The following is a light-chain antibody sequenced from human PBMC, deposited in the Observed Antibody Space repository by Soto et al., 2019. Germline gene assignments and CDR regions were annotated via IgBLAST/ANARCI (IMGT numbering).Light chain of an antibody. CDR2: GAS. CDR1: RSVSSY. CDR3: QQYSSSPRT. V-gene: IGKV3-20*01. J-gene: IGKJ4*01. Sequence: EGVLTQSPGTLSLSPGERATLSCRASRSVSSYIAWYQQKPGQAPRLLISGASSRATGIPDRFSGSGSGTDFTLTISRLEPEDFAVYYSQQYSSSPRTFGGGTKVDIK.